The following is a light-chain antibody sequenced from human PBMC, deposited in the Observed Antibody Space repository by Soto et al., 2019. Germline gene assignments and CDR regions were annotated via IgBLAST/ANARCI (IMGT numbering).Light chain of an antibody. Sequence: QSALTQPSSVARSPGQSITISCTGTSSHVESYNLVSSYQPPPGKAPKLMLYSATNRPSAFPIGFSVSKAGNTASATNSRLHAEDAADYYCCSYAGSSSPWVFGTGTKVTVL. V-gene: IGLV2-23*01. J-gene: IGLJ1*01. CDR1: SSHVESYNL. CDR2: SAT. CDR3: CSYAGSSSPWV.